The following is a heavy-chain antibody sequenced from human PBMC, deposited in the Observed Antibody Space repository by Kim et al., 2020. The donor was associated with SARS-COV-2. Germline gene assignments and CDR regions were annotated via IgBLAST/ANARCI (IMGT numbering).Heavy chain of an antibody. J-gene: IGHJ4*02. CDR1: GFTFSSYA. D-gene: IGHD1-26*01. V-gene: IGHV3-30-3*01. CDR3: ARDRSGSYKYYFDY. CDR2: ISYDGSNK. Sequence: GGSLRLSCAASGFTFSSYAMHWVRQAPGKGLEWVAGISYDGSNKYYADSVKGRFTISRDNSKNTLYLQMNSLRAEDTAVYYCARDRSGSYKYYFDYWGQGTLVTVSS.